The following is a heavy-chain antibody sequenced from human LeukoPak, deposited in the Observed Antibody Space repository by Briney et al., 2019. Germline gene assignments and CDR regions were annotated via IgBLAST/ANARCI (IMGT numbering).Heavy chain of an antibody. D-gene: IGHD3-22*01. CDR2: ISYSGST. CDR3: ARHLRFYDSSGYRPGRFDY. V-gene: IGHV4-39*01. Sequence: SETLSLTCTASGASISSSSSYWGWIRQPPGKGLEWIGIISYSGSTSYNPSLKSRVTISIDTSKNQFSLKLSSVTAADTTVYYCARHLRFYDSSGYRPGRFDYWGQGTLVTVSS. CDR1: GASISSSSSY. J-gene: IGHJ4*02.